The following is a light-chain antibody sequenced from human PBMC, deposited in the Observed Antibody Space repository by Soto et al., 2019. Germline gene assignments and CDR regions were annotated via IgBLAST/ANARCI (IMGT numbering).Light chain of an antibody. CDR2: NND. CDR1: NSNIGSYT. V-gene: IGLV1-44*01. Sequence: QSVLTQPPSASGTPGQRVTISCSGRNSNIGSYTVNWFQQLSGTAPKLLIYNNDQRPSGVPDRFSGSKSGTSASLAISGLQSEDEADYYCAAWDDSLNGYVFGTGTKLTVL. J-gene: IGLJ1*01. CDR3: AAWDDSLNGYV.